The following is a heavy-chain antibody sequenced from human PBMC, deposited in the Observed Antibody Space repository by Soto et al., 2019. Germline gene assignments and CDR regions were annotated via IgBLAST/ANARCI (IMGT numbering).Heavy chain of an antibody. D-gene: IGHD4-17*01. J-gene: IGHJ6*03. CDR2: INPSGGST. V-gene: IGHV1-46*01. CDR3: ARARYGDYPPAYYYYMDV. Sequence: ASVKVSCKASGYTFTSYYMHWVRQAPGQGLEWMGIINPSGGSTSYAQKFQGRVTMTRNTSTSTAYMELSSLRSEDTAVYYCARARYGDYPPAYYYYMDVWGKGTTVTVSS. CDR1: GYTFTSYY.